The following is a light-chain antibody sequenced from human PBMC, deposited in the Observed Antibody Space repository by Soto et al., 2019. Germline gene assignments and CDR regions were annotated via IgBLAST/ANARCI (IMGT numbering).Light chain of an antibody. CDR3: QSYDSSLSVV. V-gene: IGLV1-40*01. J-gene: IGLJ2*01. CDR1: SSNIGAGYD. CDR2: GNS. Sequence: QSVLTQPPSVSGAPGQRVTISCTGSSSNIGAGYDVHWYQQLPGTAPKRLMYGNSNRPSGVPDRLSGSKSGTSASLAITGLQAEDEADYYCQSYDSSLSVVFGGGTKLTVL.